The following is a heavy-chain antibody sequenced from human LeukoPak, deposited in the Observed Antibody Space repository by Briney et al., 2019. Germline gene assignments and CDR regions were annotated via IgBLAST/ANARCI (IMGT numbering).Heavy chain of an antibody. CDR1: GFTFSSYG. CDR3: ASGMTEFDY. J-gene: IGHJ4*02. Sequence: GGTLRFSCAASGFTFSSYGMSWVRQAPGKGLEWVSYISSSRRTISYADSVKGRFTISRDNAKNSLYLQMNSLRAEDTAVYYCASGMTEFDYWGQGTLVTVSS. V-gene: IGHV3-48*01. CDR2: ISSSRRTI.